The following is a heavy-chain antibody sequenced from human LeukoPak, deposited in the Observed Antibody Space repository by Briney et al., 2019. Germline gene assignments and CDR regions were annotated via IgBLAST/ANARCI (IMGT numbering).Heavy chain of an antibody. D-gene: IGHD3-16*02. J-gene: IGHJ5*02. CDR2: MNPNSGNT. Sequence: ASVKVSCKASGGTFSSYAISWVRQAPGQGLEWMGWMNPNSGNTGYAQKFQGRVTMTRNTSISTAYMELSSLRSEDTAVYYCARAKTYYNYVGGSYRPNWFDPWGQGTLVTVS. CDR1: GGTFSSYA. V-gene: IGHV1-8*02. CDR3: ARAKTYYNYVGGSYRPNWFDP.